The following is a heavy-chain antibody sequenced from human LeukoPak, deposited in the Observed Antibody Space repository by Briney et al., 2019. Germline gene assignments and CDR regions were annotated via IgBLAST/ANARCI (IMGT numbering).Heavy chain of an antibody. J-gene: IGHJ4*02. D-gene: IGHD6-6*01. CDR2: IYSGGST. V-gene: IGHV3-53*01. Sequence: GGSLRLSCAASGFTVSSDYMSWVRQAPGKGLEWVSVIYSGGSTYYADSVMGRFTISRDNSKNTLFLQMNSLRAEDTAIYYCAKVAFRSSSYISGIEYWGQGTLVTVSS. CDR1: GFTVSSDY. CDR3: AKVAFRSSSYISGIEY.